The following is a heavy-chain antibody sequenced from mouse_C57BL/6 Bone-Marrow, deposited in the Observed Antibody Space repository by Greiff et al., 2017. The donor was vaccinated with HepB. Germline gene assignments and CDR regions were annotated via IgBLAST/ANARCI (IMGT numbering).Heavy chain of an antibody. CDR2: IDPENGDT. CDR3: TNGNPYYYAMDY. CDR1: GFNIKDDY. J-gene: IGHJ4*01. V-gene: IGHV14-4*01. D-gene: IGHD2-1*01. Sequence: EVQLQQSGAELVRPGASVKLSCTASGFNIKDDYMHWVKQRPEQGLEWIGWIDPENGDTEYASKLQGKATITADKSSNTAYLQLSSLTSEDTAVYYWTNGNPYYYAMDYWVQGTSVTVSS.